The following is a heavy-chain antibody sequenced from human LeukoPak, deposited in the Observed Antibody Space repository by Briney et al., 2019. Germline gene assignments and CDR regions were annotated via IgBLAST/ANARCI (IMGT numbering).Heavy chain of an antibody. CDR2: VYYSGST. V-gene: IGHV4-39*07. CDR1: GGSISGSSYY. CDR3: ARTLVFDY. Sequence: SETLSLTCTVSGGSISGSSYYWGWIRQPPGEGLEWIGSVYYSGSTYNNPSLKSRVTISVDTSKNQFSLKLSSVTAADTAVYYCARTLVFDYWGQGTLVTVSS. D-gene: IGHD3-10*01. J-gene: IGHJ4*02.